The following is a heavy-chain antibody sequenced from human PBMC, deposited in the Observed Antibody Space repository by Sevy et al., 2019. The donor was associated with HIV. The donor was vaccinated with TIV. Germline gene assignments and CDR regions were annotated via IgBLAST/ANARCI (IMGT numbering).Heavy chain of an antibody. CDR2: ISGSGGST. Sequence: GGSLRLSCAASGFTFSSYAMSWVRQAPGKGLEWVSAISGSGGSTYYADSVKGRFTISRDNSKNTLYLQMNSLRADDTAVYYCAAAAIHYYYMDVWGKGTTVTVSS. D-gene: IGHD2-2*01. CDR1: GFTFSSYA. CDR3: AAAAIHYYYMDV. V-gene: IGHV3-23*01. J-gene: IGHJ6*03.